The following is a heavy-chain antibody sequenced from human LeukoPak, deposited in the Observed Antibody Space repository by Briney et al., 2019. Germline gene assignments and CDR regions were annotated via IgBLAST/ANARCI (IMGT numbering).Heavy chain of an antibody. CDR1: GYTFTGYY. CDR3: ARAVVPAAPNNWFDP. V-gene: IGHV1-46*01. Sequence: ASVKVSCKASGYTFTGYYMHWVRQAPGQGLEWMGIINPSGGSTSYAQKFQGRVTMTRDTSTSTVHMELSSLRSEDTAVYYCARAVVPAAPNNWFDPWGQGTLVTVSS. J-gene: IGHJ5*02. D-gene: IGHD2-2*01. CDR2: INPSGGST.